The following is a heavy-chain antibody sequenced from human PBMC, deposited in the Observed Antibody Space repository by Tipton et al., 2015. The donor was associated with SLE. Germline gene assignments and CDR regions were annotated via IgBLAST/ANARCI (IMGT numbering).Heavy chain of an antibody. CDR3: ARGKSTFNWFDP. CDR2: IYYSGST. J-gene: IGHJ5*02. Sequence: GLVKPSETLSLACTVAGGSISSSSYYWGWIRQPPGKGLEWIGYIYYSGSTKYNPSLKSRVTISVDTSKNQLSLKLSSVTAADTAVYYCARGKSTFNWFDPWGQGTLVTVSS. CDR1: GGSISSSSYY. V-gene: IGHV4-61*05.